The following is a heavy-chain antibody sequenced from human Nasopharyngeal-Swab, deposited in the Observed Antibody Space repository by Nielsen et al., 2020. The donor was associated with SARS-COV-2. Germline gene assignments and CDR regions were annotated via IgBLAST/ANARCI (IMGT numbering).Heavy chain of an antibody. CDR1: GFTFSSYD. CDR2: IGTAGDT. Sequence: GGSLRLSCAASGFTFSSYDMHWVRQATGKGLEWVSAIGTAGDTYYPGSVKGRFTISRENAKNSLYLQMNSLRAGDTAVYYCARGRGSSWAYYYYGMDVWGQGTTVIVSS. D-gene: IGHD6-13*01. CDR3: ARGRGSSWAYYYYGMDV. J-gene: IGHJ6*02. V-gene: IGHV3-13*01.